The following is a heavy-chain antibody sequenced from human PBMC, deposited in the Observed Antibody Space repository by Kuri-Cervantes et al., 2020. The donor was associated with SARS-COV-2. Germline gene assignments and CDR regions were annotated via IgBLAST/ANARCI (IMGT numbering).Heavy chain of an antibody. CDR1: GYTFTDYS. D-gene: IGHD6-6*01. CDR2: IIPVFGTT. V-gene: IGHV1-69*13. CDR3: AQTIPARRRSPGDFYLYYMDV. Sequence: SVKVSCKASGYTFTDYSIHWVRQAPGQGLEWMGGIIPVFGTTNNAQRLQGRVTISADEARSTVYMELSSLTFEDTAIYYCAQTIPARRRSPGDFYLYYMDVWGKGTSVTVSS. J-gene: IGHJ6*03.